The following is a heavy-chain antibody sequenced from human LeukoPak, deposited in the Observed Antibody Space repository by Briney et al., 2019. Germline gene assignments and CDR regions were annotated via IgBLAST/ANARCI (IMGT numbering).Heavy chain of an antibody. D-gene: IGHD2-15*01. CDR1: GGSISSGGYY. V-gene: IGHV4-31*03. Sequence: SETLSLTCTVSGGSISSGGYYWSWIRQHPGKGLEWIGYIHYSGSTYYNPSLKSRVTISVDTSKNQFSLKLSSVTAADTAVYYCARYCSGGSCLDYWGQGTLVTVSS. J-gene: IGHJ4*02. CDR2: IHYSGST. CDR3: ARYCSGGSCLDY.